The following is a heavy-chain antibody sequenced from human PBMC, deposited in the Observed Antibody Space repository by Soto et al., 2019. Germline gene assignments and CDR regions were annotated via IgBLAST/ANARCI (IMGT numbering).Heavy chain of an antibody. CDR3: ARGNWKEDAFDI. CDR1: GFIFRNYY. Sequence: DGSLRLSCAVSGFIFRNYYMSWVRQAPGKGPEWVAGITESGSNTYYADSVKGRFTISRDNSKNTLYLQMNSLRAEDTAVYYCARGNWKEDAFDIWGQGKMVTVS. V-gene: IGHV3-23*01. CDR2: ITESGSNT. D-gene: IGHD1-1*01. J-gene: IGHJ3*02.